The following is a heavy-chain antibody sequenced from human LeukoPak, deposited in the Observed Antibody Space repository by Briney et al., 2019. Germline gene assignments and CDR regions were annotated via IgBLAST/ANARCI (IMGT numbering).Heavy chain of an antibody. CDR3: ARVILRDFWSGYPVV. Sequence: PSETLSLTCTVSGGSISSSGCYWGWIRQPPGKGLEWMGSIYYSGNTYYNPSLKSRVTISVDTSKNQFSLKLSSVTAADTAVYYCARVILRDFWSGYPVVWGRGTTVTVSS. D-gene: IGHD3-3*01. CDR2: IYYSGNT. CDR1: GGSISSSGCY. V-gene: IGHV4-39*01. J-gene: IGHJ6*04.